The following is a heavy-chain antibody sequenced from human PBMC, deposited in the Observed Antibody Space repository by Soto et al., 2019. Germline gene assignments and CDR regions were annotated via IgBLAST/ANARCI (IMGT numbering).Heavy chain of an antibody. CDR1: GGAFNNYA. J-gene: IGHJ6*02. V-gene: IGHV1-69*06. CDR3: ARWSNWNPLYYDGLDV. CDR2: IIPLHNTS. Sequence: QVQLLQSGAEVKKPGSSVKVSCKVSGGAFNNYALNWVRHGPGQGLEWLGGIIPLHNTSNYTLKFLGRVTVTADISSTTVYIELNSLTSDDTATYYCARWSNWNPLYYDGLDVWGQGTTVTVSS. D-gene: IGHD1-20*01.